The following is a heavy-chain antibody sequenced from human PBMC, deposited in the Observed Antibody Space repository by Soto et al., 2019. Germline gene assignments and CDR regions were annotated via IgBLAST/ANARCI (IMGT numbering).Heavy chain of an antibody. Sequence: EVQLVESGGGLVQPGGSLRLSCAASGFTFSNYDMHWVRQVTGKGLEWVSGITTAGDTYYPGSVKGRFTISIEKAKNSLSLQMNSLSARDTAVYYCARELHGGSYGMDVWGQGTTVTVSS. V-gene: IGHV3-13*01. CDR2: ITTAGDT. CDR3: ARELHGGSYGMDV. J-gene: IGHJ6*02. CDR1: GFTFSNYD.